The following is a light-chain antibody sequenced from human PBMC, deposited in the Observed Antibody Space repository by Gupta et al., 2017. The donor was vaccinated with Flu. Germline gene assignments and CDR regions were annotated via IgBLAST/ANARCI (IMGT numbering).Light chain of an antibody. CDR3: MQALQTPLT. Sequence: VMTQSPLSLPVTPGEPASISCRSSQSLLHSNGYNYLDWYLQKPGQSPQLLIYLGSNRASGVPDRFSGSGSGTDFTLKISRVEAEDVGVYYCMQALQTPLTFGGGTKVEIK. CDR1: QSLLHSNGYNY. V-gene: IGKV2-28*01. J-gene: IGKJ4*01. CDR2: LGS.